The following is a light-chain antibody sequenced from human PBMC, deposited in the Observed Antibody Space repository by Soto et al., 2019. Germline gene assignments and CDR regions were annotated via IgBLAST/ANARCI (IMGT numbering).Light chain of an antibody. CDR2: DAS. Sequence: EIVLKQSPDTLSLSPGERATLSCRASQSVRSNYLASYQQKPGQAPRFLIYDASSRATGIPDRFSGSGSGTDFTLTISRLEPEDFAAYYCQQYGSTPLTFGGGTKVDIK. CDR1: QSVRSNY. CDR3: QQYGSTPLT. J-gene: IGKJ4*01. V-gene: IGKV3-20*01.